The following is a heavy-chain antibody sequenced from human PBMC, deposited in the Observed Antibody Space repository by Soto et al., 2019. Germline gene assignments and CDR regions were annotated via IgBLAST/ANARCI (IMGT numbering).Heavy chain of an antibody. CDR3: ARGRDAYKLGNV. CDR2: INSSGTT. Sequence: QVQLSQWGAGLLKPSETLSLTCVVYDESFGGNYCTWIRQPPGKGLEWIAEINSSGTTSYNPSLKSRVTISVDTSKKQCSLNLNSVTAADTAMYYCARGRDAYKLGNVWGQGTMVTVSS. V-gene: IGHV4-34*01. CDR1: DESFGGNY. D-gene: IGHD7-27*01. J-gene: IGHJ3*01.